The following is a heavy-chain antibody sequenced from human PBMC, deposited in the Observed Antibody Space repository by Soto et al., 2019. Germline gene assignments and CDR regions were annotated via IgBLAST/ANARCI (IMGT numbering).Heavy chain of an antibody. Sequence: GGSLRLSCAASGFTFSSNWMHWVRQAPGKGLVWVSRINSDGSSTSYADSVKGRFTISRDNAKNTLYLQMNSLRAEDTAVYYCTRGGSAARYLLDYWGQGTLVTVSS. J-gene: IGHJ4*02. CDR3: TRGGSAARYLLDY. CDR1: GFTFSSNW. CDR2: INSDGSST. D-gene: IGHD6-6*01. V-gene: IGHV3-74*01.